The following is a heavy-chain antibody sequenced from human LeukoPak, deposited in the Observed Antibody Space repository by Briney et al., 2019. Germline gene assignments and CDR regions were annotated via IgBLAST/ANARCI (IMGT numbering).Heavy chain of an antibody. D-gene: IGHD2-15*01. CDR1: GFTFSSYW. J-gene: IGHJ4*02. CDR3: AREAIYCSGGSCYSKTFDY. Sequence: GGSLRLSCAASGFTFSSYWMHWVRQAPGKELVWVSRINSDGSSTSYADSVKGRFTISRDNAKNTLYLQMNSLRAEDTAVYYCAREAIYCSGGSCYSKTFDYWGQGTLVTVSS. V-gene: IGHV3-74*01. CDR2: INSDGSST.